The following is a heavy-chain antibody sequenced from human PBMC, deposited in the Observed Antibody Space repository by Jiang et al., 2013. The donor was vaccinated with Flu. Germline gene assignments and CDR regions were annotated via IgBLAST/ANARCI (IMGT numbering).Heavy chain of an antibody. Sequence: VQSGSELKKPGASVKVSCKASGYSFTTYAMNWVRQAPGQGLEWMGWINTDTGNPTYAQGFTGRFVFSLDTSVTTAYLQISSLKAGDSAVYYCARDLHSWNYQVVAFDIWGQGTIGHRLF. CDR3: ARDLHSWNYQVVAFDI. CDR1: GYSFTTYA. V-gene: IGHV7-4-1*02. CDR2: INTDTGNP. D-gene: IGHD1-7*01. J-gene: IGHJ3*02.